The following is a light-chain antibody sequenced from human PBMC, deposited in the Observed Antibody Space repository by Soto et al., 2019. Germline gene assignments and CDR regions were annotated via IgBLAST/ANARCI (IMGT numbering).Light chain of an antibody. CDR1: QSISSY. CDR2: AAS. CDR3: QQSHSHPWT. J-gene: IGKJ1*01. Sequence: DIQMTQSPSSLSASVGDRVTITCRASQSISSYLNWYQQKPGKAPKLLIYAASSLQSGVPSRFSGSGSGTDFTLTISSLQPEDFATYFCQQSHSHPWTFGHGTTVEI. V-gene: IGKV1-39*01.